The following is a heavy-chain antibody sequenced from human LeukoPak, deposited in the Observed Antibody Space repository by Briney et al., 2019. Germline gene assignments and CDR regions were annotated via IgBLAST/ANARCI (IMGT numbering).Heavy chain of an antibody. CDR2: IKPDGSEK. J-gene: IGHJ4*02. V-gene: IGHV3-7*01. Sequence: GGSLRLSCAASGFTFSSYSMSRVRQAPGKGLEWVANIKPDGSEKYYVDSVKGRFTISRDNAKNSLYLQMNNLRAEDTALYYCARDTEGVTDYWGQGTLVTVSS. D-gene: IGHD3-10*01. CDR3: ARDTEGVTDY. CDR1: GFTFSSYS.